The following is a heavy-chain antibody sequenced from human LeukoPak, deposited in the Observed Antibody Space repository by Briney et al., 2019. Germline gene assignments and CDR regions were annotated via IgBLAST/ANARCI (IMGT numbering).Heavy chain of an antibody. CDR2: INPSGGST. V-gene: IGHV1-46*01. D-gene: IGHD3-16*01. CDR3: ARGDFIMDFDY. J-gene: IGHJ4*02. CDR1: GYTFTSYY. Sequence: ASVKVSCKASGYTFTSYYIHWVRQAPGRGLEWMGIINPSGGSTSYAQKFQGRVTMTRDTSTSTVYMELSSLRSEDTAVYYCARGDFIMDFDYWGQGTLVTVSS.